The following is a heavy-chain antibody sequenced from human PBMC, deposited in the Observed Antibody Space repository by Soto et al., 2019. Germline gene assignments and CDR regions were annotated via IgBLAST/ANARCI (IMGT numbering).Heavy chain of an antibody. CDR3: AKDRKNKVPAAIIGYYYYYIDV. Sequence: PGGSLRLSCAASGFTFDDYAMHWVRQAPGKGLEWVSGISWNSGSIGYADSVKGRFTISRDNAKNSLYLQMNSLRAEDTALYYCAKDRKNKVPAAIIGYYYYYIDVWGKGATVTVSS. J-gene: IGHJ6*03. CDR2: ISWNSGSI. V-gene: IGHV3-9*01. D-gene: IGHD2-2*01. CDR1: GFTFDDYA.